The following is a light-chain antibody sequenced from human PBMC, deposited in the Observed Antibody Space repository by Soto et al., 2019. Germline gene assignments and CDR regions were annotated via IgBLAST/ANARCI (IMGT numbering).Light chain of an antibody. Sequence: EIVMTQSPATLSVSPGERATLSCRASQSVSNNLAWYQQKPGQAPRLLIYVASTSAPGVPARFSCSGSWTDFTLPISSLQSEDFAVYYCQQYNNWPPWTFGQGTKVDIK. CDR3: QQYNNWPPWT. J-gene: IGKJ1*01. V-gene: IGKV3-15*01. CDR1: QSVSNN. CDR2: VAS.